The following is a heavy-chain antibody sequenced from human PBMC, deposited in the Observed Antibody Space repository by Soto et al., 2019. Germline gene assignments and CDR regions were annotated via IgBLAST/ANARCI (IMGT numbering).Heavy chain of an antibody. CDR1: GYTFTSYG. CDR3: ARDRYIQLWLPNWFDP. Sequence: ASVKVSCKASGYTFTSYGISWVRQAPGQGLEWMGWISAYNGNTNYAQKLQGRVTMTTDTSTSTAYMELRSLRSDDTAVYYCARDRYIQLWLPNWFDPWGQGTLVTVS. V-gene: IGHV1-18*01. J-gene: IGHJ5*02. CDR2: ISAYNGNT. D-gene: IGHD5-18*01.